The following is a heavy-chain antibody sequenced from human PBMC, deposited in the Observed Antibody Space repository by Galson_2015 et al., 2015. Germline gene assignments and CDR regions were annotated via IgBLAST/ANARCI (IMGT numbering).Heavy chain of an antibody. CDR1: GFTFSSYW. D-gene: IGHD5-24*01. V-gene: IGHV3-74*01. CDR3: ARKPERGDGYVLDY. J-gene: IGHJ4*02. CDR2: INRDGSST. Sequence: SLRLSCAASGFTFSSYWMYWVRQAPGKGLVWVAHINRDGSSTSYSDSLKGRFTIFRDNAKNMLYLQMNSLRAADKAVYYCARKPERGDGYVLDYPGPGTLVPASS.